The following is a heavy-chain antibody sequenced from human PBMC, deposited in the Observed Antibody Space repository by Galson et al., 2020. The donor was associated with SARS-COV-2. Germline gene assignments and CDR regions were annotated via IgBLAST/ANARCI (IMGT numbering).Heavy chain of an antibody. V-gene: IGHV4-30-2*01. J-gene: IGHJ3*02. CDR1: GTSISSGSYS. D-gene: IGHD4-17*01. CDR2: ISHSGGT. Sequence: SETLSLTCAVSGTSISSGSYSWHWIRQPPGKGLEWIGYISHSGGTYYNPSLKSRVTISGDRSKNQFSLRLSSVTAADTAVYYCVRLHYGEYAPEAFDMWGPGTRVTV. CDR3: VRLHYGEYAPEAFDM.